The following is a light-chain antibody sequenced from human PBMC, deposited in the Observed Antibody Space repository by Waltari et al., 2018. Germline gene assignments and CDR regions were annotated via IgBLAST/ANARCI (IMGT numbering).Light chain of an antibody. CDR1: TNDVGGYHY. Sequence: QSVLTQPASVSGSPGQPLTIPCTGTTNDVGGYHYVPWYQQHPGKVPKRLIYDVTKRPSGISNRFSASKSGNTASLTISGLQAEDGADYYCSSDTTNSPPHVLVGGGTKVTVL. CDR2: DVT. CDR3: SSDTTNSPPHVL. J-gene: IGLJ2*01. V-gene: IGLV2-14*03.